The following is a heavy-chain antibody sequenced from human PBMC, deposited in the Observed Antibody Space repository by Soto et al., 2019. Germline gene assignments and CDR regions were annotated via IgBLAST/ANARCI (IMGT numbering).Heavy chain of an antibody. CDR1: GGSISSSNW. D-gene: IGHD3-10*01. V-gene: IGHV4-4*02. CDR2: IYHSGST. Sequence: QVQLQESGPGLVKPSGTLSLTCAVSGGSISSSNWWSWVRQPPGKGLEWIGEIYHSGSTNYNPSLKSRVTISIDKSKNQFSLKLSSVTAADTAVYYCARGQKYYYGSGSYRNWLDPWGQGTLVTVSS. J-gene: IGHJ5*02. CDR3: ARGQKYYYGSGSYRNWLDP.